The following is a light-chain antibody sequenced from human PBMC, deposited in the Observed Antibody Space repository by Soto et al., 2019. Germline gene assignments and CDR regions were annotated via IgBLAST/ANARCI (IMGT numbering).Light chain of an antibody. J-gene: IGLJ3*02. CDR3: TSYTSYSTVL. Sequence: QSALTQPASVSGSPGQSITISCSGTSSDVGGYNYVSWYQQHPGKAPKLMIYEVSNRSSGVSNRFSGSKSGNMASLTISGLQAEDEADYYCTSYTSYSTVLFGGGTKLTVL. V-gene: IGLV2-14*01. CDR2: EVS. CDR1: SSDVGGYNY.